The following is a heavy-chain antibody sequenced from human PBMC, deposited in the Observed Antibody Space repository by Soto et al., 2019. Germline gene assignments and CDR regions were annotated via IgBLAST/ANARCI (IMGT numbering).Heavy chain of an antibody. V-gene: IGHV4-4*02. CDR2: IYHSGST. CDR3: ARELGYCSSTSCARGHYYYYGMDV. J-gene: IGHJ6*02. D-gene: IGHD2-2*01. Sequence: KASETLSLTCAVSGGSISSSNWWSWVRQPPGKGLEWIGEIYHSGSTNYNPSLKSRVTISVDKSKNQFSLKLSSVTAADTAVYYCARELGYCSSTSCARGHYYYYGMDVWGQGTTVTVS. CDR1: GGSISSSNW.